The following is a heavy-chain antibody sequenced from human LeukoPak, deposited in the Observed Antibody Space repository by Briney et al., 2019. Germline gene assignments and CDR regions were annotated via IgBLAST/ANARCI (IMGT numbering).Heavy chain of an antibody. Sequence: GGSLRLSCVASGFTFSNHAMHWVRQAPGKGLEWVAIIASDGTKAYYADSVKGRFSISRDNSKNTVDLQMNTLRTEDTAIYYCAKDRSQEAIYKGALDVWGQGTTITVSS. CDR3: AKDRSQEAIYKGALDV. CDR2: IASDGTKA. CDR1: GFTFSNHA. D-gene: IGHD5-24*01. V-gene: IGHV3-30-3*01. J-gene: IGHJ6*02.